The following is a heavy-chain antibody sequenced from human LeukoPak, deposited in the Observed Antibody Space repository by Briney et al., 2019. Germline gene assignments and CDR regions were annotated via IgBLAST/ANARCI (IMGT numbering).Heavy chain of an antibody. CDR2: TSKDGSDT. V-gene: IGHV3-74*01. D-gene: IGHD6-25*01. Sequence: GGSLRLSCAASGFRFSDYWMPWVRQGPGKGPEWLSRTSKDGSDTFYADAAKGRFTASRDNAKNTVYLQVTNVRPEDTAVYFCARGGYSGSYYRFSWGQGTLVTVAS. CDR3: ARGGYSGSYYRFS. CDR1: GFRFSDYW. J-gene: IGHJ4*02.